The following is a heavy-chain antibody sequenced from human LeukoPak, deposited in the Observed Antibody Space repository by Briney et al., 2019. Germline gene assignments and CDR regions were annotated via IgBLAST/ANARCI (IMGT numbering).Heavy chain of an antibody. Sequence: GGSLRLSCAASGFPFSNYNMNWVRQAPGKGLEWVSFISSSNSYINYADSVKGRFTISRDNAKNSLYLQMNSLRAEDTAVYYCARDHDGYGDYWGQGTLVTVSS. CDR2: ISSSNSYI. CDR3: ARDHDGYGDY. V-gene: IGHV3-21*04. D-gene: IGHD5-12*01. J-gene: IGHJ4*02. CDR1: GFPFSNYN.